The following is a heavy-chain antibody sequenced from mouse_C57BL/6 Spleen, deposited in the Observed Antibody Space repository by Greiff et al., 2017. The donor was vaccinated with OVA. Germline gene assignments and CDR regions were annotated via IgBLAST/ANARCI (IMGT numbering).Heavy chain of an antibody. CDR1: GYTFTSYW. CDR2: INPSNGGT. CDR3: ARRGGRDYYAMDY. J-gene: IGHJ4*01. Sequence: VQLQQPGTELVQPGASVKLSCKASGYTFTSYWMHWVKQRPGQGLEWIGNINPSNGGTNYNEKFKSKATLTVDKSSSTAYMQLSSLTSEDSAVYYCARRGGRDYYAMDYWGQGTSVTVSS. V-gene: IGHV1-53*01.